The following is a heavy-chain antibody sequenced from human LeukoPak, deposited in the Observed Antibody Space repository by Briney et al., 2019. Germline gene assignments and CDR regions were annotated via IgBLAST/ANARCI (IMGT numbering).Heavy chain of an antibody. CDR1: GYTFTSYG. CDR3: ARDTVSYYYDSSGYPRFDP. V-gene: IGHV1-69*13. D-gene: IGHD3-22*01. Sequence: ASVKVSCKASGYTFTSYGISWVRQAPGQGLEWMGGIIPIFGTANYAQKFQGRVTITADESTSTAYMELSSLRSEDTAVYYCARDTVSYYYDSSGYPRFDPWGQGTLVTVSS. CDR2: IIPIFGTA. J-gene: IGHJ5*02.